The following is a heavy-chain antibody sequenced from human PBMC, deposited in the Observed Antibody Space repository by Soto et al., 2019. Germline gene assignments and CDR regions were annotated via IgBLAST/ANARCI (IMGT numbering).Heavy chain of an antibody. CDR3: ARGPRGWYGFDY. CDR1: RFTFSSDW. V-gene: IGHV3-74*01. CDR2: MNGDGSRT. Sequence: EVQLVESGGGLVQPGGSLRLSCTASRFTFSSDWMHWVRQAPGKGPVWVSRMNGDGSRTNYADLVKGRFAISRDNAKNTLYLQMYSLSADDTAVYYCARGPRGWYGFDYWGRGTLVTVSS. J-gene: IGHJ4*02. D-gene: IGHD6-19*01.